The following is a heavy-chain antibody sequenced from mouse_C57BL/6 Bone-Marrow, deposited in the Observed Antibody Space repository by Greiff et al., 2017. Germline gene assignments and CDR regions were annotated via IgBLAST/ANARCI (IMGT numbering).Heavy chain of an antibody. Sequence: EVQGVESGGDLVKPGGSLKLSCAASGFTFSSYGLSWVRQTPDKRLAWVATISSGGSYTSYPDSVKGRFTISRDNAKNTLYLQMSRLKSEDTAMYYCARHGSDGDCPWCQGTLVTVSA. D-gene: IGHD2-13*01. V-gene: IGHV5-6*01. CDR2: ISSGGSYT. CDR3: ARHGSDGDCP. CDR1: GFTFSSYG. J-gene: IGHJ3*01.